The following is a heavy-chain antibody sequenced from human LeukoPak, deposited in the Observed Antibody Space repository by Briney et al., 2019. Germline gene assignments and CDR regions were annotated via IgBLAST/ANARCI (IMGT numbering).Heavy chain of an antibody. Sequence: SQTLSLTCAISGDSVSSNSAAWNWIRQSPSRGLEWLGRTCYRSKWYNDYAVSVKSRITINPDTSKNQFSLQLNSVTPEDTAVYYCARVGGYCSGGSCDWYNWFDPWGQGTLVTVSS. D-gene: IGHD2-15*01. J-gene: IGHJ5*02. CDR1: GDSVSSNSAA. V-gene: IGHV6-1*01. CDR2: TCYRSKWYN. CDR3: ARVGGYCSGGSCDWYNWFDP.